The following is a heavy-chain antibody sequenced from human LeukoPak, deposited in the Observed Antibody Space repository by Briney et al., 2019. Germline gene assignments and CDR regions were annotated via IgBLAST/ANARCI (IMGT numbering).Heavy chain of an antibody. V-gene: IGHV4-61*09. CDR1: GGSISSSSYC. CDR2: IHTSGST. D-gene: IGHD2-15*01. Sequence: SETLSLTCTVSGGSISSSSYCWSWIRQPAGKGPEWIGHIHTSGSTNYDPSLKSRVTISIDTSKNQFSLKLSSVTAADTAVYYCAREVAGPWPEDYIDYWGQGTLVTVSS. J-gene: IGHJ4*02. CDR3: AREVAGPWPEDYIDY.